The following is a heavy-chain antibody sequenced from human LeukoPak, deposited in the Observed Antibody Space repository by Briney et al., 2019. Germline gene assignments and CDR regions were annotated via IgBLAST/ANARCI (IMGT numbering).Heavy chain of an antibody. Sequence: ASVKVSCKASGYTFTSYGISWVRQAPGQGLEWMGWISAYNGNTNYAQKLQGRVTMTTDTSTSTAYMELRSLRSDDTAVYYCARVEAVAGTYYFDYWGQGTLVTVSS. V-gene: IGHV1-18*01. CDR2: ISAYNGNT. D-gene: IGHD6-13*01. CDR1: GYTFTSYG. J-gene: IGHJ4*02. CDR3: ARVEAVAGTYYFDY.